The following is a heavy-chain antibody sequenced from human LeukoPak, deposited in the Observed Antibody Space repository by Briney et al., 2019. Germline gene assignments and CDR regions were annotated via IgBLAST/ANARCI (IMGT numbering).Heavy chain of an antibody. CDR3: ARDRLRLGYERTNWFDP. CDR2: INPNSGGT. V-gene: IGHV1-2*02. Sequence: GASVKVSCKASGYTFTGFHMHWVRQAPGQGLEWMGWINPNSGGTNYAQKFQGRVTMTRDTSISTVYMELSRLGSDDTAVYYCARDRLRLGYERTNWFDPWGQGTLVTVSS. J-gene: IGHJ5*02. CDR1: GYTFTGFH. D-gene: IGHD2-15*01.